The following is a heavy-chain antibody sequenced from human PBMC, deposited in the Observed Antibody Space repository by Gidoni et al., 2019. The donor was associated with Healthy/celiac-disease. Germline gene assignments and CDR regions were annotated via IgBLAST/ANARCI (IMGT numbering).Heavy chain of an antibody. J-gene: IGHJ6*02. CDR2: IDPSDSYT. CDR1: GYSFTSYW. Sequence: EVQLVQSGAEVKKPGESLRISCKGSGYSFTSYWISWVRQMPGNGLEWMGRIDPSDSYTNYSPSFQGHVTISADKSISTAYLQWSSLKASDTAMYYCAKQIAAAGPFYYYYGMDVWGQGTTVTVSS. V-gene: IGHV5-10-1*03. D-gene: IGHD6-13*01. CDR3: AKQIAAAGPFYYYYGMDV.